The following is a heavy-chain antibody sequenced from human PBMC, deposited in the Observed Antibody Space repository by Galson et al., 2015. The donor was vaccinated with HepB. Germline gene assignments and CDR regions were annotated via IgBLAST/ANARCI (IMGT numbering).Heavy chain of an antibody. CDR1: GFTFNFYS. CDR2: ISFRSRDI. Sequence: SLRLSCAASGFTFNFYSMNWVRQAPGKGLEWVSYISFRSRDIYYADSVRGRFTISRDNAKNTLYLQMNSLRVEDTAIYYCARDYRGCTGGVCPHDAFNIWGRGTMVTVSS. D-gene: IGHD2-8*02. CDR3: ARDYRGCTGGVCPHDAFNI. J-gene: IGHJ3*02. V-gene: IGHV3-48*01.